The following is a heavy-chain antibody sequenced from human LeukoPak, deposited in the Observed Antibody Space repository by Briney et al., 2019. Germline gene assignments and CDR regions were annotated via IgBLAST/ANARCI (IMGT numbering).Heavy chain of an antibody. CDR2: IKQDGTEK. J-gene: IGHJ4*02. D-gene: IGHD2-21*01. CDR1: GFTFTTYW. Sequence: GGSLRLSCAASGFTFTTYWMSWVRQPPGKGLEWVANIKQDGTEKYYVDSVKGRFIISRDNAKNSLYLQMNSLRAEDTAVYYCARDHRGIYSPFDYWGQGTLVTVSS. V-gene: IGHV3-7*01. CDR3: ARDHRGIYSPFDY.